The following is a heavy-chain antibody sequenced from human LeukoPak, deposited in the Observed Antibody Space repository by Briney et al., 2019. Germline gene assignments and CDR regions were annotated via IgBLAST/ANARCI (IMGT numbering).Heavy chain of an antibody. D-gene: IGHD3-9*01. CDR3: ARGAGYYRTADY. CDR1: GFTFSSYA. CDR2: ISSNGGST. V-gene: IGHV3-64*01. J-gene: IGHJ4*02. Sequence: GGSLRLSCAASGFTFSSYAMHWVRQAPEKGLEYVSAISSNGGSTYYANSVKGRFTISRDNSKNTLYLQMGSLRAEDMAVYYCARGAGYYRTADYWGQGTLVTVSS.